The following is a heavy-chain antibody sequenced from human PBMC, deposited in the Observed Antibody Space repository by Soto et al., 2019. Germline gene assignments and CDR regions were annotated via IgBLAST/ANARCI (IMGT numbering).Heavy chain of an antibody. Sequence: PSETLSLTCAVYGGSFSGYYWSWIRQPPGKGLEWIGEINHSGSTNYNPSLKSRVTISVDTSRNQFSLKLSSVTAADTAVYYCARGHLYYDFWSDNHLQYYYYGMDVWGQGTTVTVSS. CDR3: ARGHLYYDFWSDNHLQYYYYGMDV. V-gene: IGHV4-34*01. D-gene: IGHD3-3*01. CDR1: GGSFSGYY. J-gene: IGHJ6*02. CDR2: INHSGST.